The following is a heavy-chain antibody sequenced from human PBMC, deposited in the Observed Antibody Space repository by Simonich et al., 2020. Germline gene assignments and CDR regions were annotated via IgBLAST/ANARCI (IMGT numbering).Heavy chain of an antibody. CDR1: GFTFSSYA. CDR3: ARDIVSFGSSWYAFDI. CDR2: IYNDGNNK. V-gene: IGHV3-30*07. J-gene: IGHJ3*02. D-gene: IGHD6-13*01. Sequence: QVQLVESGGGVVQPGRSLRLSCAASGFTFSSYAMHWVRQAPGKGVEWVGVIYNDGNNKYYAESVKGRFNNSRDNSKNTLYLQMNSLRAEDTAVYYCARDIVSFGSSWYAFDIWGQGTMVTVSS.